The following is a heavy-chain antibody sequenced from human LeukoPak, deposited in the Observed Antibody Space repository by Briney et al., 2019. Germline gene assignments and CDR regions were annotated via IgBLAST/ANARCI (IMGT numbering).Heavy chain of an antibody. Sequence: GGSLRLSCAASGFTFSNYGMNWVRQAPGKGLEWVSYISSSSSYIYYADSVKGRFTISRDNPKNSLYLQMNSLRAEDTAVYYCARGGYCSGTTCYSLNAFDIWGQGTMVTVSS. CDR1: GFTFSNYG. D-gene: IGHD2-2*03. V-gene: IGHV3-21*01. J-gene: IGHJ3*02. CDR3: ARGGYCSGTTCYSLNAFDI. CDR2: ISSSSSYI.